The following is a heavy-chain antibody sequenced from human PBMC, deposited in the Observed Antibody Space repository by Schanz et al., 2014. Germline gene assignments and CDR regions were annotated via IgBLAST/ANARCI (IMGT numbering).Heavy chain of an antibody. J-gene: IGHJ4*02. V-gene: IGHV4-4*07. D-gene: IGHD5-12*01. CDR3: VRVKGEHSGHDYIVY. CDR2: IYSNGIS. Sequence: QLQLQESGPGLVIPSETLSVTCTVSGGSINNYFWTWIRQPAGKGLEWIGRIYSNGISHYNPSLESRVTMSVDTSKNKFSLNLTPVTPADTAIYYCVRVKGEHSGHDYIVYWGQGIQVTVSP. CDR1: GGSINNYF.